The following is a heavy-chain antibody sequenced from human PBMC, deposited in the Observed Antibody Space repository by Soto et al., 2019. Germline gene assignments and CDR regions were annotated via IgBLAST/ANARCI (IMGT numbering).Heavy chain of an antibody. D-gene: IGHD6-13*01. CDR1: GGSISSYY. V-gene: IGHV4-59*01. CDR2: IYYSGST. Sequence: SETLSLTCTVSGGSISSYYWSWIRQPPGKGLEWIGYIYYSGSTNYNPSLKSRVTISVDTSKNQFSLKLSSVTAADTAVYYCARTRIAAAGRGWFDPWGHGTLVTVSS. J-gene: IGHJ5*02. CDR3: ARTRIAAAGRGWFDP.